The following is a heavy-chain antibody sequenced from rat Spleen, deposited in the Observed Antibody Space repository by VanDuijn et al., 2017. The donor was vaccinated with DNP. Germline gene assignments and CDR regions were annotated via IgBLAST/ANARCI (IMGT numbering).Heavy chain of an antibody. J-gene: IGHJ2*01. CDR3: ARWTRYFDY. D-gene: IGHD1-7*01. V-gene: IGHV3-1*01. CDR2: ISYSGST. Sequence: EVQLQESGSGLVKPSQSLSLTCSVTGYSITINYWGWIRKFPGNKMEYVGHISYSGSTNYNPSLKSRISITRDTSKNLFFLHLNSVTTEDTATYYCARWTRYFDYWGQGVMVTVSS. CDR1: GYSITINY.